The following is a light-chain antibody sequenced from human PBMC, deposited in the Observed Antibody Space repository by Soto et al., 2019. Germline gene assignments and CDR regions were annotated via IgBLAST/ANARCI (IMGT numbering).Light chain of an antibody. CDR1: SNDVGNYDL. Sequence: QSVLTQPASVSGYPGQSITISCTGTSNDVGNYDLVSWYQQHPGKAPKLMIYEDTKRPSGVSDRFSVSKSGNSASLTISGLQAENEADYHCCSYAGSGTYVFGTGTKVTVL. CDR3: CSYAGSGTYV. CDR2: EDT. V-gene: IGLV2-23*01. J-gene: IGLJ1*01.